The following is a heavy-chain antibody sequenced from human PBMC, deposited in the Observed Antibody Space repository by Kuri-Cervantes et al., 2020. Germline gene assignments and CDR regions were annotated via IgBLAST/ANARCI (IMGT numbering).Heavy chain of an antibody. CDR1: GFTFSSYA. Sequence: GESLKISCAASGFTFSSYAMSWVRQAPGKGLEWVSSIIGSGGSTYYADSVKGRFTISRDNSKNTLYLQMNSLRAEDSAVYYCAKDYHRDTAMVNGFDYWGQGTLVTVSS. CDR3: AKDYHRDTAMVNGFDY. V-gene: IGHV3-23*01. CDR2: IIGSGGST. D-gene: IGHD5-18*01. J-gene: IGHJ4*02.